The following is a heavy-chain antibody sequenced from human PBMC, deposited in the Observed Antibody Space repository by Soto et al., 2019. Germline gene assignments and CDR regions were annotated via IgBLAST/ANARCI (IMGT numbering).Heavy chain of an antibody. Sequence: QVQLVQSGAEMKKPGASVKVSCKASGYSFSLYGISWVRQAPGQGLEWMGWISTYNGNPKYAQKFQDRVTFTTDTSTSTAYMEVTSLGSDDTAVYYCARMIASSLDYWGQGTLVTVSS. CDR2: ISTYNGNP. CDR3: ARMIASSLDY. J-gene: IGHJ4*02. CDR1: GYSFSLYG. D-gene: IGHD2-21*01. V-gene: IGHV1-18*04.